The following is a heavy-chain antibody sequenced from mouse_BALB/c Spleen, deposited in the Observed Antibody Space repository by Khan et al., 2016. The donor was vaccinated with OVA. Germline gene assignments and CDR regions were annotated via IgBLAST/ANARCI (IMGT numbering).Heavy chain of an antibody. D-gene: IGHD1-3*01. Sequence: QVQLKQSGPGLVAPSQSLSITCTVSGFSLTSYGVHWVRQPPGKGLEWLGVIWTGGSTTNNSALLSRLSISNDNSKTQVFLKRNGMQTDDTARYYGARLEDIWGQGTTLTVSS. V-gene: IGHV2-9*02. CDR3: ARLEDI. CDR1: GFSLTSYG. CDR2: IWTGGST. J-gene: IGHJ2*01.